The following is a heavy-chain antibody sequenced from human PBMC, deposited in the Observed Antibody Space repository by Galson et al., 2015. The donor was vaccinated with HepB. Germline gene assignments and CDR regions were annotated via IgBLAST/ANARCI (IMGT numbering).Heavy chain of an antibody. CDR1: GFTFSGSA. D-gene: IGHD6-19*01. V-gene: IGHV3-73*01. CDR2: IRSKANSYAT. CDR3: TIRIAVAGTQVVELKEEIDY. Sequence: SLRLSCAASGFTFSGSAMHWVRQASGKGLEWVGRIRSKANSYATAYAASVKGRFTISRDDSKNTAYLQMNSLKTEDTAVYYCTIRIAVAGTQVVELKEEIDYWGQGTLVTVSS. J-gene: IGHJ4*02.